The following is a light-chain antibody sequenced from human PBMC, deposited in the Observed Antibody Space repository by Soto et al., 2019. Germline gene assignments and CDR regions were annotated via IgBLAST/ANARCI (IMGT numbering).Light chain of an antibody. J-gene: IGKJ1*01. CDR1: QSVSSSY. Sequence: EIVLTQSPGTLSLSPGERATLSCRASQSVSSSYLAWYQQKPGQAPRLLIYGASSRATGIPDRFSGSGSGTDFTLTISRLEPEDVAVYYCQKYCSSPGTFGQGTKVEIK. CDR2: GAS. V-gene: IGKV3-20*01. CDR3: QKYCSSPGT.